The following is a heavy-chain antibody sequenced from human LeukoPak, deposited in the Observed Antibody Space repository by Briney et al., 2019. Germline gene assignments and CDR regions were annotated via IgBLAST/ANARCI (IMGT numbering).Heavy chain of an antibody. CDR1: GYSITNNYY. V-gene: IGHV4-38-2*02. Sequence: SETLSLTCTVSGYSITNNYYWDWIRQPPGKGLEWIASIYHSGRTYYNPALKSRVTISVDTSKNQFSLKLSSVTAADTAVYYCARAHRFGWFDPWGQGTLVTVSS. CDR2: IYHSGRT. CDR3: ARAHRFGWFDP. J-gene: IGHJ5*02. D-gene: IGHD3-10*01.